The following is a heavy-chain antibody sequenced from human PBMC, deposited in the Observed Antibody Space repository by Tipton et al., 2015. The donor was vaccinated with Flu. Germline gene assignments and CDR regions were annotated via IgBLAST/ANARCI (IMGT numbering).Heavy chain of an antibody. CDR2: IYQSGTT. Sequence: TLSLTCTVSGHSISSGYYWGWIRQPRGKGLEWIGSIYQSGTTYYNPSLKSRVTISVDTSRNQFSLKLSSVTAADTAVYYCAKTYFDSSDSPDRFDPWGQGTLVTVSS. D-gene: IGHD3-22*01. V-gene: IGHV4-38-2*02. J-gene: IGHJ5*02. CDR3: AKTYFDSSDSPDRFDP. CDR1: GHSISSGYY.